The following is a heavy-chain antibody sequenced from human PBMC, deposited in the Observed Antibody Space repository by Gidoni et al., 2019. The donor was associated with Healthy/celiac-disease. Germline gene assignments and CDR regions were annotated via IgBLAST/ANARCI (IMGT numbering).Heavy chain of an antibody. CDR1: GFTFDDYA. Sequence: EVQLVESGGGLVQPGRSLRLSCAAAGFTFDDYAMHWVRQAPGKGLEWVSGISWNSGSIGYADSVKGRFTISRDNAKNSLYLQMNSLRAEDTALYYCAKGNFGIAVAGTFHPFDYWGQGTLVTVSS. D-gene: IGHD6-19*01. J-gene: IGHJ4*02. CDR3: AKGNFGIAVAGTFHPFDY. V-gene: IGHV3-9*01. CDR2: ISWNSGSI.